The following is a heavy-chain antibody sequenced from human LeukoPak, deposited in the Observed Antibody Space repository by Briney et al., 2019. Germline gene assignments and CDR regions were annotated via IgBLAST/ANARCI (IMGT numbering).Heavy chain of an antibody. V-gene: IGHV4-31*03. J-gene: IGHJ4*02. CDR1: GGSISSGGYY. CDR2: IYYSGST. D-gene: IGHD1-26*01. Sequence: SETLSLTCTVSGGSISSGGYYWSWIRQHPGKGQEWIGYIYYSGSTYYNPSLKSRVTISVDTSKNQFSLKLSSVTAADTAVYYCARGLWELPFDYWGQGTLVTVSS. CDR3: ARGLWELPFDY.